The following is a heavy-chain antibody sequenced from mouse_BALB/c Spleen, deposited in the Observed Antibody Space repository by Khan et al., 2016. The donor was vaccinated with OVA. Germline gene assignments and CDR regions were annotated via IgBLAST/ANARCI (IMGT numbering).Heavy chain of an antibody. V-gene: IGHV5-6*01. Sequence: EVELVESGGDLVKPGGSLKLSCAASGFTFSTYGMSWVRQTPDNRLEWVATVSTGGGYTYYPDSVKGRFTISRDNAKNTLYLQMSGLKSEDTAMFYCTRLAYYDDSEGFAYWGQGTLVTVSA. D-gene: IGHD1-1*01. CDR3: TRLAYYDDSEGFAY. J-gene: IGHJ3*01. CDR2: VSTGGGYT. CDR1: GFTFSTYG.